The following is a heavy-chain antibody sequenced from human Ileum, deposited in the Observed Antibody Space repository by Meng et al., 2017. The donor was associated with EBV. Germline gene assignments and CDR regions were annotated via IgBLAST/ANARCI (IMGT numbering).Heavy chain of an antibody. CDR3: ARGGWSLDY. D-gene: IGHD2-15*01. CDR1: VGSISSSY. CDR2: IYYSGST. Sequence: QGLLQESGPGLVKPPKTLSPSCTGSVGSISSSYWRWLRQPPGKGLEWIGYIYYSGSTNSNPSLKSRVTISVDTSKNQFSLNLSSVTAADTAVYYCARGGWSLDYWGQGTLVTVSS. V-gene: IGHV4-59*08. J-gene: IGHJ4*02.